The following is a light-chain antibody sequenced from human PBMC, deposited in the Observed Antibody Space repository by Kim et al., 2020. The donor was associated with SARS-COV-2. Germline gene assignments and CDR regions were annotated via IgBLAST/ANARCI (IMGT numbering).Light chain of an antibody. CDR3: AAWDDSLSGQL. V-gene: IGLV1-44*01. J-gene: IGLJ3*02. CDR2: ATD. CDR1: SSNIGRSD. Sequence: GQGVTIACTGSSSNIGRSDVHWFQQLPGTAPKLLIYATDKRPSGVPARFSGSKSGTSASLAISGLQSEDEADYYCAAWDDSLSGQLFGGGTQLTVL.